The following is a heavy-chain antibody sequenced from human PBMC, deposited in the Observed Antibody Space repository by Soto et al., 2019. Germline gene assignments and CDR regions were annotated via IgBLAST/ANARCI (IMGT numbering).Heavy chain of an antibody. V-gene: IGHV3-23*01. CDR1: GFTFSNYA. CDR2: ISGTAVAT. J-gene: IGHJ6*02. CDR3: AKFYYYGSGSYSSYYYYGMDV. D-gene: IGHD3-10*01. Sequence: GGSLRLSCAASGFTFSNYAMSWVRQAPGMGLEWVSTISGTAVATYYADSVKGRFTISRDNSKNTLSLQMNGLRAEDTAVYYCAKFYYYGSGSYSSYYYYGMDVWGQGTTVTVSS.